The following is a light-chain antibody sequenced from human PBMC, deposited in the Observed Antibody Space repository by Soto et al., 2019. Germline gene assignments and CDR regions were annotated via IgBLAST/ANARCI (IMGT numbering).Light chain of an antibody. V-gene: IGKV3-11*01. CDR2: DAS. CDR3: QQRSNWPPIT. Sequence: EILLTQYPATLSLSRGERATLSCGASQSVSSYLAWYQQKPGQAPRLLIYDASNRATGIPARFSGSGSATDFTLTISSLQPQDFAAYYCQQRSNWPPITFGQGTRLEIK. J-gene: IGKJ5*01. CDR1: QSVSSY.